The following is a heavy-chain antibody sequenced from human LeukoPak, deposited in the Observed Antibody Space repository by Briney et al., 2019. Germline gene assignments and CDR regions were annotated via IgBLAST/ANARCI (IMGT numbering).Heavy chain of an antibody. Sequence: SETLSLTCTVSGGSISSYYWSWIRQPPGKGLEWIGYIYYSGSTNYNPSLKSRVTISVDTSKNQFSLKLSSVTAADTAVYYCARGAPSSWRTFDPWGQGTLVTVSS. V-gene: IGHV4-59*01. CDR2: IYYSGST. CDR1: GGSISSYY. J-gene: IGHJ5*02. CDR3: ARGAPSSWRTFDP. D-gene: IGHD6-13*01.